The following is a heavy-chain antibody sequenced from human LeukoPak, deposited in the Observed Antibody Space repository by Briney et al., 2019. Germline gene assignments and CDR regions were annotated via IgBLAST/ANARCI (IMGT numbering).Heavy chain of an antibody. CDR3: ARGDPGLVFDY. V-gene: IGHV3-23*01. CDR2: FSGGSGIT. Sequence: GGSLRPSCAASGFTFSNYAMTWVRQAPGKGLEWVSGFSGGSGITYYADSVKGRLPISRENSKKTLYFQINGLKAEAPASNYRARGDPGLVFDYWGQGTLVTVSS. D-gene: IGHD5-18*01. CDR1: GFTFSNYA. J-gene: IGHJ4*02.